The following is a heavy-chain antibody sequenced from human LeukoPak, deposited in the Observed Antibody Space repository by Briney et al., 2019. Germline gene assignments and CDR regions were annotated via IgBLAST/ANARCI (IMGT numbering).Heavy chain of an antibody. Sequence: GESLRLSCAASGFTFSRYWMSWVRQAPGKGLEWVANIKEDASEKYYVDSVKGRFTISRDNAKNSLYLQMNSLRAEDTAVYYCARDRYCSVWGKGTTVTVSS. D-gene: IGHD2-15*01. CDR3: ARDRYCSV. CDR1: GFTFSRYW. V-gene: IGHV3-7*01. CDR2: IKEDASEK. J-gene: IGHJ6*04.